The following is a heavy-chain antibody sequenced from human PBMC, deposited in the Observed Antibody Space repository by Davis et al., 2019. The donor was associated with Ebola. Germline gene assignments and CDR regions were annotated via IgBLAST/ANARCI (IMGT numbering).Heavy chain of an antibody. D-gene: IGHD5-12*01. CDR2: TYYSSKWYN. CDR3: ARGWLRSAFDQ. J-gene: IGHJ4*02. CDR1: GDNVSGSSGA. Sequence: HSQTLSLTCAISGDNVSGSSGAWNWIRQSPSRGLEWLGRTYYSSKWYNESALSVKSRITISADTAKNQLSLHLNSVTPEDTAVYYCARGWLRSAFDQWGQGTLVTVSS. V-gene: IGHV6-1*01.